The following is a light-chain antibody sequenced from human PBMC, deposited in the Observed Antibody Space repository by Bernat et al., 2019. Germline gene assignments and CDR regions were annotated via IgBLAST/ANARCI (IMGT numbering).Light chain of an antibody. J-gene: IGLJ2*01. V-gene: IGLV2-18*02. CDR1: SSDVGSYNR. Sequence: QSALTQPPSVSGSPGQSVTISCTGTSSDVGSYNRVSWYQQSPGTAPKLMIYELTNRPSGVPDRFSGSKSGNTASLTISGLQAEDEADYYCGSYTSISTWVFGGGTKLTVL. CDR3: GSYTSISTWV. CDR2: ELT.